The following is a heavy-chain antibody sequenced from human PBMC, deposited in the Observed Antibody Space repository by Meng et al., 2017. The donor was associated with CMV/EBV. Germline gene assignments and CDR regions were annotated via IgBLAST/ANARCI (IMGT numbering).Heavy chain of an antibody. D-gene: IGHD3-22*01. CDR2: ISSSSSYI. J-gene: IGHJ5*02. CDR1: GFTFSSYS. Sequence: GESLKISCAASGFTFSSYSMNWVRQAPGKGLEWVSSISSSSSYIYYADSVKGRFTISRDNAKNSLYLQMNSLRAEDTAVYYCAGPQPAYYDSSAPKSWGQGTLVTVSS. V-gene: IGHV3-21*01. CDR3: AGPQPAYYDSSAPKS.